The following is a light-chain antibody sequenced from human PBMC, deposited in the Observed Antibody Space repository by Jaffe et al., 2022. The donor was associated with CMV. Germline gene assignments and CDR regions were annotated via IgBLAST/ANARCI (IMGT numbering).Light chain of an antibody. Sequence: DIVMTQSPLSLPVTPGEPASISCRSSQSLLHSDGNSYLDWYLQKPGQSPQLLINLGSNRASGVPDRFSGSGSGTDFTLKISRVEAEDVGVYYCMQALQTPITFGQGTRLEIK. V-gene: IGKV2-28*01. CDR1: QSLLHSDGNSY. CDR3: MQALQTPIT. CDR2: LGS. J-gene: IGKJ5*01.